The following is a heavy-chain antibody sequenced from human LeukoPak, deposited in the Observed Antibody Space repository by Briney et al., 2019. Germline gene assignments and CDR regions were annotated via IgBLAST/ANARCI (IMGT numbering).Heavy chain of an antibody. CDR1: GYSFTGYF. CDR2: MNPDSGVT. D-gene: IGHD3-16*01. CDR3: ARDLRGLGDYFDY. J-gene: IGHJ4*02. V-gene: IGHV1-2*02. Sequence: EASVKVSCKASGYSFTGYFIYWVRQAPGQGLQWMGWMNPDSGVTDYAQNFQGRVTMTRDTSISTAYMELSSLRSDDTAVYYCARDLRGLGDYFDYWGQGTLVIVSS.